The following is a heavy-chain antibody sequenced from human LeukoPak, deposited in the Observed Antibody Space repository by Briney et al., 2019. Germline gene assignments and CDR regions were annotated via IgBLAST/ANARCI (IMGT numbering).Heavy chain of an antibody. Sequence: SETLSLTCTVSGGSVSSGSYYWSWIRQPPGKGLEWIGYIYYSGSTNYNPSLKSRVTISVDTSKNQFSPKLSSVTAADTAVYYCARDQDYWGQGTLVTVSS. V-gene: IGHV4-61*01. CDR2: IYYSGST. CDR1: GGSVSSGSYY. CDR3: ARDQDY. J-gene: IGHJ4*02.